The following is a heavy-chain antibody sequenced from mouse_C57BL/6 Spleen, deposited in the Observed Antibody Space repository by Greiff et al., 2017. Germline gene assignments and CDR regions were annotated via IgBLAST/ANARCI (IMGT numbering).Heavy chain of an antibody. CDR1: GYTFTDYE. CDR2: IDPETGGT. CDR3: KGFYYGSRYYAMDY. V-gene: IGHV1-15*01. J-gene: IGHJ4*01. Sequence: VQRVESGAELVRPGASVTLSCKASGYTFTDYEMHWVKQTPVHGLEWIGAIDPETGGTAYNQKFKGKAILTADKSSSTAYMELRSLTSEDSAVYYCKGFYYGSRYYAMDYWGQGTSVTVSS. D-gene: IGHD1-1*01.